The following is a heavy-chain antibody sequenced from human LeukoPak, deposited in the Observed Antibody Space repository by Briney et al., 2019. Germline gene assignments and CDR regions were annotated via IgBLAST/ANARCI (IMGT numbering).Heavy chain of an antibody. D-gene: IGHD5-18*01. J-gene: IGHJ4*02. CDR2: INHSGST. Sequence: PSETLSLTCAVYGGSFSGYYWSWIRQPPGKGLEWIGEINHSGSTNYNPSLKSRVTISVDTSENQFSLNVNSVTAADTAVYYCAASRGYGYPFDYWGQGSLVTVSS. CDR1: GGSFSGYY. V-gene: IGHV4-34*01. CDR3: AASRGYGYPFDY.